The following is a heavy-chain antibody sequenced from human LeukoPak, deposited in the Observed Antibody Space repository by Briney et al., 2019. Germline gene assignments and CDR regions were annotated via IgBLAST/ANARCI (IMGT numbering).Heavy chain of an antibody. D-gene: IGHD3-3*02. V-gene: IGHV3-30*02. Sequence: GGXLRLSCAASGFTFSSYGMHWVRQAPGKGLEGVAFIRYDGSNKYYEDSVKGRFTISRDNSKNTLYLQMNSLRAEDTAVYYCARISRTEVSDYWGQGTLVTVSS. J-gene: IGHJ4*02. CDR2: IRYDGSNK. CDR3: ARISRTEVSDY. CDR1: GFTFSSYG.